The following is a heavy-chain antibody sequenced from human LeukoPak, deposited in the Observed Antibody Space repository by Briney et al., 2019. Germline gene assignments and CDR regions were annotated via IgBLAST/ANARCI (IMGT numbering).Heavy chain of an antibody. CDR3: GASRQYVGAFDI. D-gene: IGHD3-16*01. CDR2: ISSRSSTI. J-gene: IGHJ3*02. V-gene: IGHV3-48*03. CDR1: GFTFSSYE. Sequence: GGSLRLSCAASGFTFSSYELYWVRQAPGKGLEGISYISSRSSTIKYADSVRGRFTISRADARESLILQMNSLRAEDTAIYYCGASRQYVGAFDIWGQGTLVTVSS.